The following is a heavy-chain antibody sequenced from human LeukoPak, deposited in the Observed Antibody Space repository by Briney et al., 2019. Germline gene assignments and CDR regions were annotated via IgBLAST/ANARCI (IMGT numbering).Heavy chain of an antibody. V-gene: IGHV3-23*01. CDR2: IVGSGGST. Sequence: GASLRLSCAASGFTFSNYAMSWVRQAPGKGLEWVSAIVGSGGSTYYADSVKGRFTISRDNPKNTLHLQMNSLRAEDTAVYYCAKWGDYDILTGYYDSDYWGQGTLVTVSS. CDR3: AKWGDYDILTGYYDSDY. J-gene: IGHJ4*02. D-gene: IGHD3-9*01. CDR1: GFTFSNYA.